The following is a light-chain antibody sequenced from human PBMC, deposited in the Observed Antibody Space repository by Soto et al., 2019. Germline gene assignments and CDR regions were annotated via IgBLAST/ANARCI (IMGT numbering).Light chain of an antibody. CDR1: QTVRNNY. CDR2: DAS. Sequence: EFVLTQSPGTLSLSPGERATLSCRASQTVRNNYLAWYQQKPGQAPRLLIYDASSRATGIPARFSGSGSGTEFTLTISSLQSEDFAVYYCQHYSNWQTWTFGQGTKVDI. J-gene: IGKJ1*01. CDR3: QHYSNWQTWT. V-gene: IGKV3D-20*02.